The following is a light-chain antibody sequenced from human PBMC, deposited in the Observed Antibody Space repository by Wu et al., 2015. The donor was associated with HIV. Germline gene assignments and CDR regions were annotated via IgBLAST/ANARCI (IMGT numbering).Light chain of an antibody. J-gene: IGKJ3*01. V-gene: IGKV3-11*01. Sequence: EIVMTQSPATLSVSPGERATLSCRASQSVSSNLAWYQQKPGQAPRLLIYDASNRATGIPARFSGSGSGTDFTLTISSLDPEDFAVYYCQHRSNWPPFTFGPGTKVDLK. CDR1: QSVSSN. CDR2: DAS. CDR3: QHRSNWPPFT.